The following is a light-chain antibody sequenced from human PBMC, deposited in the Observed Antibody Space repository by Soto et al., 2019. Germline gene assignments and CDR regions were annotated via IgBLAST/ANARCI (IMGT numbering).Light chain of an antibody. CDR2: SNN. Sequence: QSVLTQPPSASGTPGQRVTISCSGSSSNIGSNTVNWYQQLPGTAPKLLIYSNNQRPSGVPDRFSGSKSGTSASLAISRLQSVDEADYYCAAWDDSLNGQVFGTGTKVTVL. V-gene: IGLV1-44*01. CDR1: SSNIGSNT. CDR3: AAWDDSLNGQV. J-gene: IGLJ1*01.